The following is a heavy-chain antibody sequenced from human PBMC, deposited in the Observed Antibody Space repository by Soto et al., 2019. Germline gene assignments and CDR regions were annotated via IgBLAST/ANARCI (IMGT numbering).Heavy chain of an antibody. CDR2: ISINGNS. CDR1: GGSITDYS. J-gene: IGHJ4*02. Sequence: QVQVKESGPGLVKPSETLSLTCTVSGGSITDYSWSWIRQSAGKGLEWLGRISINGNSHYHPSLRSRFTMSIETYKNQFSLNLRSVTAADTAVYYCARESGDNWTYEVDWGQGTLVTVSS. D-gene: IGHD1-7*01. CDR3: ARESGDNWTYEVD. V-gene: IGHV4-4*07.